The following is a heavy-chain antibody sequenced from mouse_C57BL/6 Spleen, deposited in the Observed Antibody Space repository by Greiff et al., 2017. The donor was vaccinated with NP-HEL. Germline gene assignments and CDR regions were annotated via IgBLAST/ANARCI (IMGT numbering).Heavy chain of an antibody. V-gene: IGHV1-26*01. J-gene: IGHJ4*01. Sequence: EVQLQQSGPELVKPGASVKISCKASGYTFTDYYMNWVKQSHGKSLEWIGDINPNNGGTSYNQKFKGKATLTVDKSSSTAYMELRSLTSEDSAVYYCARNGYVAMDYWGQGTSVTVSS. CDR2: INPNNGGT. CDR3: ARNGYVAMDY. CDR1: GYTFTDYY. D-gene: IGHD2-2*01.